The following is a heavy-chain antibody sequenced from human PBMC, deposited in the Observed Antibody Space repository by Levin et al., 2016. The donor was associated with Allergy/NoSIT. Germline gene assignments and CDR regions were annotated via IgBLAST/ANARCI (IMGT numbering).Heavy chain of an antibody. CDR3: ARVRNYPYYYYMDV. CDR2: IIPIFGTA. Sequence: WVRQAPGQGLEWMGGIIPIFGTANYAQKFQGRVTITADESTSTAYMELSSLRSEDTAVYYCARVRNYPYYYYMDVWGKGTTVTVSS. J-gene: IGHJ6*03. D-gene: IGHD1-7*01. V-gene: IGHV1-69*01.